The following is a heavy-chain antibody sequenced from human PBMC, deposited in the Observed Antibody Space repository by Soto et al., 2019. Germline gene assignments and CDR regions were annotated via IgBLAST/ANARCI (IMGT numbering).Heavy chain of an antibody. CDR1: GGSISSYY. D-gene: IGHD1-1*01. J-gene: IGHJ3*02. CDR2: IYYSGST. Sequence: PSETLSLTCTVSGGSISSYYWSWIRQPPGKGLEWIGYIYYSGSTNYNPSLKSRVTISVDTSKNQFSLKLSSVTAADTAVYYCARETDDAFDIWGQGTMVTVS. CDR3: ARETDDAFDI. V-gene: IGHV4-59*01.